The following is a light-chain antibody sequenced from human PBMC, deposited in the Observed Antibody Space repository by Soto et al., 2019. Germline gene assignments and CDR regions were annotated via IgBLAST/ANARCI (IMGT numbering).Light chain of an antibody. Sequence: EIVMTQSPATLSVSPGERATLSCRASQSVSGNLAWYQQKPGQAPRLLIYGASTRATGIPARFSGSGSGTEFSLTITSLQSEDFAVYYCQQYNDWPPLTFGGGTKVEIK. CDR1: QSVSGN. CDR3: QQYNDWPPLT. CDR2: GAS. J-gene: IGKJ4*01. V-gene: IGKV3-15*01.